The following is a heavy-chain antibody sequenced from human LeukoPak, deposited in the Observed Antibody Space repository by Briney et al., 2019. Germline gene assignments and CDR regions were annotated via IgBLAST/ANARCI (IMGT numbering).Heavy chain of an antibody. CDR1: GYTFTSYG. Sequence: ASVKVSCKASGYTFTSYGISWVRQAPGQGLEWMGWISAYNGNTNYAQKLQGRVTMTTDTSTSTAYMELRSLRSDDTAVYYCASSSYSSGWYVSDYWGQGTLVTVSS. CDR3: ASSSYSSGWYVSDY. J-gene: IGHJ4*02. D-gene: IGHD6-19*01. V-gene: IGHV1-18*01. CDR2: ISAYNGNT.